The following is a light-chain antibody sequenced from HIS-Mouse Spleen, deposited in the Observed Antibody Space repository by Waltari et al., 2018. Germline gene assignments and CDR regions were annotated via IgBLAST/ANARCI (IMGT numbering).Light chain of an antibody. CDR3: CSYAGSSTWV. CDR2: EGS. V-gene: IGLV2-23*01. J-gene: IGLJ3*02. CDR1: SSDGGSYNL. Sequence: QSDLTQPASVSGSPGQSITIPCTGTSSDGGSYNLVSWYQQHPGKAPKLMIYEGSKRPSGVSNRFSGSKSGNTASLTISGLQAEDEADYYCCSYAGSSTWVFGGGTKLTVL.